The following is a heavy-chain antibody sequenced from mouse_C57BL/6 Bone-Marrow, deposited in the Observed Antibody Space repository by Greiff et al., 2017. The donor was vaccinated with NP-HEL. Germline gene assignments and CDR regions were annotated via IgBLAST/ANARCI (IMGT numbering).Heavy chain of an antibody. CDR3: ARGGNGYYWFAY. CDR2: IYPRSGNT. D-gene: IGHD2-3*01. CDR1: GYTFPSSG. Sequence: VPLQPSGAELARPGASVKLSCKASGYTFPSSGISWVPQRTGQGLEWIGEIYPRSGNTYYNEKFKGKATLTADKSSSTAYMELRSLTSEDSAVYFCARGGNGYYWFAYWGQGTLVTVSA. V-gene: IGHV1-81*01. J-gene: IGHJ3*01.